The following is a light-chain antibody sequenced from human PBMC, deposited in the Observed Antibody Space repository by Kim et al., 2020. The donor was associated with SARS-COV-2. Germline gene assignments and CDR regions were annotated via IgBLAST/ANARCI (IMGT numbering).Light chain of an antibody. Sequence: DIQMTQSPSSLSASVGDRVTITCRSSQTISNHLNWYQQKPGKAPKLLISTASSLQSGVPSRFSGRVSGTDFSLTISSLQPEDSATYFCQQTYSTPITFGQVTRLEIK. J-gene: IGKJ5*01. CDR2: TAS. CDR1: QTISNH. CDR3: QQTYSTPIT. V-gene: IGKV1-39*01.